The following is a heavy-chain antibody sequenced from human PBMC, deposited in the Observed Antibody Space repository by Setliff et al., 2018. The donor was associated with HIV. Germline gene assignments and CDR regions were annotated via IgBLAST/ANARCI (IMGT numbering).Heavy chain of an antibody. D-gene: IGHD3-22*01. V-gene: IGHV4-39*01. Sequence: PSETLSLTCTVSSASIRTGSYYWGWIRQPPGKGLEWIGTIYYSGTTYYNPSVKSRVTISVDTSKNQFSLNLTSVTATDTAVYYCASRPYSYDYSGRVFDFWGQGALVTVSS. CDR2: IYYSGTT. CDR1: SASIRTGSYY. J-gene: IGHJ4*02. CDR3: ASRPYSYDYSGRVFDF.